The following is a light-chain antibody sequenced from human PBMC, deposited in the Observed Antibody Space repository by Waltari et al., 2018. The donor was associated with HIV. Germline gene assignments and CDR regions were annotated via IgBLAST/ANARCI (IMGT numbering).Light chain of an antibody. V-gene: IGLV1-44*01. CDR1: NSNIGRNT. CDR3: ASWDDSFNGPV. Sequence: QSVLTQPPSASGTAGQRVTISCSGSNSNIGRNTVSWFQQLPGTAPKVLIYGKNQRPSGVPDRFSGSKSGTSASLAISGLQSDDEADYFCASWDDSFNGPVFGGGTKLTVV. CDR2: GKN. J-gene: IGLJ2*01.